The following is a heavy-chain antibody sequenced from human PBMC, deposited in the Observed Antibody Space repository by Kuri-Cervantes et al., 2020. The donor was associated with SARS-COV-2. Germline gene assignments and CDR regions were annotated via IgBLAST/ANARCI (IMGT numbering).Heavy chain of an antibody. CDR3: VRDGDHWNFDY. CDR1: GFTFSNAW. D-gene: IGHD5-24*01. J-gene: IGHJ4*02. CDR2: IKSKTDGGTT. V-gene: IGHV3-15*07. Sequence: GESLKISCAASGFTFSNAWMNWVRQAPGKGLGWVGRIKSKTDGGTTDYAAPVKGRFTISRDDSKNTLYLQMNSLRAEDTAVYYCVRDGDHWNFDYWGQGTLVTVSS.